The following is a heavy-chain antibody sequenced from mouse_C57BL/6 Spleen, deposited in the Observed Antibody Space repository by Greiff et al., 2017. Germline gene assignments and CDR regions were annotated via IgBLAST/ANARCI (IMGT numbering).Heavy chain of an antibody. Sequence: QVQLQQSGAELVRPGASVTLSCKASGYTFTDYEMHWVKQTPVHGLEWIGAIDPETGGTAYNQKFKGKAILTADKSSSTAYMELRSLTSEDSAVYYCTGGFTTVVARYFDVWGTGTTVTVSS. D-gene: IGHD1-1*01. CDR3: TGGFTTVVARYFDV. V-gene: IGHV1-15*01. CDR2: IDPETGGT. J-gene: IGHJ1*03. CDR1: GYTFTDYE.